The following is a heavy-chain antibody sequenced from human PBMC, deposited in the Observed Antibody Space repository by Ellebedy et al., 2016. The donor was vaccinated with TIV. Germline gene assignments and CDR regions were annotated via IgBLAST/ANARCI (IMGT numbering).Heavy chain of an antibody. V-gene: IGHV3-48*04. CDR1: GFTFSRYS. D-gene: IGHD4-17*01. J-gene: IGHJ4*02. Sequence: GASLKISCAASGFTFSRYSMNWVRQAPGKGLECISFITRTSDNRYYADSVKGRFTISRDNAKNSLYLQMNSLRADDTAVYYCASLRNDYGNYVGYWGQGTLVTVSS. CDR3: ASLRNDYGNYVGY. CDR2: ITRTSDNR.